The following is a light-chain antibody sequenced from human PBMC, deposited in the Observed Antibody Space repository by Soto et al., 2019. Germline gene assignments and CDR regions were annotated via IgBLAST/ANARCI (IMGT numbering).Light chain of an antibody. CDR1: NIGSTS. CDR2: HDS. CDR3: HVWLSSSDHHV. V-gene: IGLV3-21*04. J-gene: IGLJ3*02. Sequence: SYELTQPPSVSVAPGKTARITCGGNNIGSTSVHWYQQKPGQAPVLVLYHDSDRPSGIPERFSGSNSGNTATLTISRVEAGDEADYYCHVWLSSSDHHVFGGGTKLTVL.